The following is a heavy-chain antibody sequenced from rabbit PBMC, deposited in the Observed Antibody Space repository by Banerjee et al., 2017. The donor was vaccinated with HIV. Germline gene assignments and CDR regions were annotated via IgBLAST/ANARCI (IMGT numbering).Heavy chain of an antibody. CDR2: IYAGNGDST. CDR1: GIDFSSTYY. Sequence: QSLEESGGDLVKPGASLTLTCKASGIDFSSTYYMCWVRQAPGKGLEWIACIYAGNGDSTYYASWAKGRFTISKTSSTTVTLQMTSLTAADTATYFCARGSAAGGGANAFDPWGQGTLVTVS. CDR3: ARGSAAGGGANAFDP. V-gene: IGHV1S40*01. D-gene: IGHD4-2*01. J-gene: IGHJ2*01.